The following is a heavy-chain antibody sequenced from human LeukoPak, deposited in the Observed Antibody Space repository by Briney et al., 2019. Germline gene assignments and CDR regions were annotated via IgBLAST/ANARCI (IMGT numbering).Heavy chain of an antibody. CDR1: GFTFSSYW. CDR2: IKQDGSEK. V-gene: IGHV3-7*03. CDR3: ARDRYFDWLLRTFYGMDV. J-gene: IGHJ6*04. Sequence: GGSLRLSGAASGFTFSSYWMSWVRQAPGKGLEWVANIKQDGSEKYYVDSVKGRFTISRDNAKNSLYLQMNSLRAEDTAVYYCARDRYFDWLLRTFYGMDVWGKGTTVTVSS. D-gene: IGHD3-9*01.